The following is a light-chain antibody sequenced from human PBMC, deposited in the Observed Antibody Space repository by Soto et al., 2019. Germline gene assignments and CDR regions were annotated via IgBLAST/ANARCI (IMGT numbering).Light chain of an antibody. Sequence: DIQMTQSPSSLSASVGDRVTITCRASQAIYNYLAWYQQKPGKVPTLLISAASTLQSGVPSRFSGSGSGTDFTLTLSSLQPEDVATYYCHKFSAFPTFGGGTKVEI. CDR3: HKFSAFPT. J-gene: IGKJ4*01. CDR2: AAS. CDR1: QAIYNY. V-gene: IGKV1-27*01.